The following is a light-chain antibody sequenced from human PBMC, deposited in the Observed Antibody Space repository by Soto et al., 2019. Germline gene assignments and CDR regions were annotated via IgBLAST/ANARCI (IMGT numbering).Light chain of an antibody. Sequence: EIVMTHSPATLSVSPWEIATLSCRASQSVTSNLAWYQQKPGRAPRLLIYGASTRATGIPARFSGSGSGTEFTLTISNLQSEDVAVYFCQQYNNWPPYTFGQGTKVDIK. CDR2: GAS. CDR3: QQYNNWPPYT. J-gene: IGKJ2*01. V-gene: IGKV3-15*01. CDR1: QSVTSN.